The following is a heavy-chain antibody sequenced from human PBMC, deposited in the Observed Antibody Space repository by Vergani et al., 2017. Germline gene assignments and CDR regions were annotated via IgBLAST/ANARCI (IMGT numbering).Heavy chain of an antibody. CDR3: ARDSRYCSSTSCYVGRDWFDP. J-gene: IGHJ5*02. CDR2: INPSGGST. V-gene: IGHV1-46*01. D-gene: IGHD2-2*01. CDR1: GYTFTSYY. Sequence: QVQLVQSGAEVKKPGASVKVSCKASGYTFTSYYMHWVRQAPGQGLEWMGIINPSGGSTSYAQKFQGRVTMTRDTSTSTVYMELSSLRSEDTAVYYCARDSRYCSSTSCYVGRDWFDPWGQGTLDTVSS.